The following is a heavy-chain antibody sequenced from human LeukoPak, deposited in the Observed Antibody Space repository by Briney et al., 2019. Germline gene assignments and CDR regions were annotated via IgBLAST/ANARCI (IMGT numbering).Heavy chain of an antibody. CDR1: GYIFSSYG. CDR3: AKDAYGALDY. CDR2: IRYDGTNQ. Sequence: GGSLRLSCTASGYIFSSYGIHWVRQAPGKGLHWVTFIRYDGTNQYYADSVKGRFTVPRDNSKNTVCLQMNSLRPDDTAIYYCAKDAYGALDYWGQGTLVTVSS. V-gene: IGHV3-30*02. J-gene: IGHJ4*02. D-gene: IGHD4-17*01.